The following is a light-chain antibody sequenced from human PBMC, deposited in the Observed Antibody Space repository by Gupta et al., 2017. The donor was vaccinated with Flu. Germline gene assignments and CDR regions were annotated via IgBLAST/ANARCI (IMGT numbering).Light chain of an antibody. V-gene: IGKV1-5*03. Sequence: PSTLSASVGDRVTITCRASQSISSWVAWYQQKPGKAPKLLIYKASSVESGVPSRFSGSGSGTEFTLTITSLQPDDFATYYCQQYNSYSLTFGGGTKVEIK. J-gene: IGKJ4*01. CDR3: QQYNSYSLT. CDR2: KAS. CDR1: QSISSW.